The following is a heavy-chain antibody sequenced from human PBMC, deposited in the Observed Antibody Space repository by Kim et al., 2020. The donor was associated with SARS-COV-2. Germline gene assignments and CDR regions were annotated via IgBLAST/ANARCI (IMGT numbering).Heavy chain of an antibody. J-gene: IGHJ4*02. CDR3: EGGEF. V-gene: IGHV3-23*01. CDR1: GFTFSNYA. D-gene: IGHD3-10*01. Sequence: GGSLRLSCAASGFTFSNYAMSWTRQAPGKGREWVSTRRARGLGTQEAESVRGRCTRSRDKSKSTVLLQMSSRRVEETAVYYCEGGEFWGQG. CDR2: RRARGLGT.